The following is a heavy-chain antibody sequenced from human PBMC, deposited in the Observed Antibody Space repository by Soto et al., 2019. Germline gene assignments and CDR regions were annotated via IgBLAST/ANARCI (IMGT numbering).Heavy chain of an antibody. CDR1: GYSFTTNW. CDR3: ARGGPGGLKMGRITGILTAGQYDY. D-gene: IGHD1-20*01. CDR2: IHPGNSET. V-gene: IGHV5-51*01. J-gene: IGHJ4*02. Sequence: PGESLKISCKGSGYSFTTNWIGWVRQMPGKGLEWMGIIHPGNSETRYSPSFQGQVTISADKSINTAYLQWSSLKASDTAMYFCARGGPGGLKMGRITGILTAGQYDYWGQGTLVTVSS.